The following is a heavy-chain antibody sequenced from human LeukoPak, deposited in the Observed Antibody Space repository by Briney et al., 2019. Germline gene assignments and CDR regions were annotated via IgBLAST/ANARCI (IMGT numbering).Heavy chain of an antibody. CDR3: ARVSRYFDWLSALYFDY. Sequence: KPSETLSLTCAVSGGSISSSNWWSWVRQPPGKGLEWIGEIYHSGSTNYNPSLKSRVTISVDKSKNQFSLKLSSVTAADTAVYYCARVSRYFDWLSALYFDYWGQGTLVTVSS. CDR1: GGSISSSNW. V-gene: IGHV4-4*02. J-gene: IGHJ4*02. CDR2: IYHSGST. D-gene: IGHD3-9*01.